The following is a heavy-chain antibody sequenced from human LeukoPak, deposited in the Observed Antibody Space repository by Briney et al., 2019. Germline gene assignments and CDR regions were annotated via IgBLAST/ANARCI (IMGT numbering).Heavy chain of an antibody. J-gene: IGHJ4*01. Sequence: ASVKVSCKASGYTFTGYYMHWVRQAPGQGLEWMGRINPNSGGTNYAQKFQGRVTMTRDTSISTAYMELSRLRSDDTAVYYCAREFDYYDSSGPGRDYWGHGTLVTVSS. CDR2: INPNSGGT. CDR1: GYTFTGYY. D-gene: IGHD3-22*01. V-gene: IGHV1-2*06. CDR3: AREFDYYDSSGPGRDY.